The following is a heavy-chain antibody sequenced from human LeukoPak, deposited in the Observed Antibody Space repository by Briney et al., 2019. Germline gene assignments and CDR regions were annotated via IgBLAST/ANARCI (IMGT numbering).Heavy chain of an antibody. CDR2: LKQDGSQK. D-gene: IGHD2-8*02. J-gene: IGHJ4*02. CDR3: ARDTGCAGGTYFSFNDY. CDR1: GFTFSTYW. Sequence: GGSLRLSCAASGFTFSTYWMTWVRQAPGQGLEWVANLKQDGSQKYYVDSVKGRFTISRDNAKNSLYLQMDSLRAEDTAVYYCARDTGCAGGTYFSFNDYWGQGTLVTVSS. V-gene: IGHV3-7*01.